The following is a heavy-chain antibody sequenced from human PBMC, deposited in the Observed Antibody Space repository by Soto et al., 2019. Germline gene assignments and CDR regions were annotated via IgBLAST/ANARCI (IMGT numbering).Heavy chain of an antibody. Sequence: PGGSLRLSCAASGFTLSNYEMNWVRQAPGKGLEWVSYMSSSGRAIYYADSVKGRFTISRDNAKNSLYLQMNSLRAEDTAVYYCARSGSYNYYYYYGMDVWGRGTTVTVSS. D-gene: IGHD1-26*01. CDR2: MSSSGRAI. V-gene: IGHV3-48*03. CDR3: ARSGSYNYYYYYGMDV. CDR1: GFTLSNYE. J-gene: IGHJ6*02.